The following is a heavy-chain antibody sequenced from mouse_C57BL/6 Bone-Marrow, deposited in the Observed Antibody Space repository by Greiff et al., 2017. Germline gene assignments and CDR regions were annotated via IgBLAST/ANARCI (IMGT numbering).Heavy chain of an antibody. V-gene: IGHV2-2*01. D-gene: IGHD2-4*01. Sequence: QVQLQQSGPGLVQPSQSLSITCTVSGFSFTSYGVHWVRQSPGKGLEWLGVIWSGGSTDYNAAFISRLSISKDNSKSQVFFKMNSLQADDTAIYYCASFYYDYDFDAMDYWGQGTSVTVSS. CDR2: IWSGGST. J-gene: IGHJ4*01. CDR3: ASFYYDYDFDAMDY. CDR1: GFSFTSYG.